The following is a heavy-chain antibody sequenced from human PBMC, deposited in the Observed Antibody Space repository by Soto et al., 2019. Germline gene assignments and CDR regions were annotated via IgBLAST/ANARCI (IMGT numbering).Heavy chain of an antibody. D-gene: IGHD3-10*01. V-gene: IGHV4-59*01. Sequence: SETLSLTCSVSGTSIRCYYWTGMRQPPGKGLEWIGYIYYTGTTKYNPSLKSRVTISVDTSKNQFSLRLNSVTAADTAVYYCAREVSSFGSNHFDSWGQGALVTVSS. CDR1: GTSIRCYY. CDR2: IYYTGTT. CDR3: AREVSSFGSNHFDS. J-gene: IGHJ4*02.